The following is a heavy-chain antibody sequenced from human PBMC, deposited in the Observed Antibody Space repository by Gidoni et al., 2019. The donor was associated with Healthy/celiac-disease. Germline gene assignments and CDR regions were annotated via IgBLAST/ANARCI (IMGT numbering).Heavy chain of an antibody. CDR3: ARDRTSYYYGSGSNDY. CDR1: GYTFTRYG. Sequence: QVQLVQSGAEVKKPGASVKVSCKASGYTFTRYGISWVRQAPGQGLEWMGWIRAYNGKTNYAQKLQGRVTRTTDTSTSTAYRELRSLRSDDTAVYYCARDRTSYYYGSGSNDYWGQGTLGTVSS. J-gene: IGHJ4*02. CDR2: IRAYNGKT. V-gene: IGHV1-18*01. D-gene: IGHD3-10*01.